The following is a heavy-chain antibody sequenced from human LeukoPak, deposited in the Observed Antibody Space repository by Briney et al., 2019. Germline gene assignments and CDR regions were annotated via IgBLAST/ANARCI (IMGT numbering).Heavy chain of an antibody. CDR1: GFTFSSYA. V-gene: IGHV3-23*01. CDR3: AKVSVQDYGGTYYFDY. J-gene: IGHJ4*02. D-gene: IGHD4-23*01. CDR2: IRNNGGST. Sequence: GGSLRLSCAASGFTFSSYAMNWVRQAPGKGLEWVSTIRNNGGSTHYADSVRGRFTISRDNSKNTLYLRMNSLRAEDTAVYYCAKVSVQDYGGTYYFDYWGQGTLVTVSS.